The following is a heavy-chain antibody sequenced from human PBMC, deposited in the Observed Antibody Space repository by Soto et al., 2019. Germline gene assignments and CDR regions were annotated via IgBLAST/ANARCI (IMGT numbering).Heavy chain of an antibody. J-gene: IGHJ6*02. V-gene: IGHV1-2*04. D-gene: IGHD6-13*01. CDR2: INPNSGGT. CDR3: ARGSSSWYPYYYYGMDV. Sequence: GASVKVSCKASGGTFSSYAISWVRQAPGQGLEWMGWINPNSGGTNYAQKFQGWVTMTRDTSISTAYMELSRLRSDDTSLYYCARGSSSWYPYYYYGMDVWGQGTTVTVSS. CDR1: GGTFSSYA.